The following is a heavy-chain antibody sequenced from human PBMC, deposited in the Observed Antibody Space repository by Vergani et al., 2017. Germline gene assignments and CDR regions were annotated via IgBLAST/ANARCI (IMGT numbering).Heavy chain of an antibody. CDR3: AKQYFVSGNYLFDY. V-gene: IGHV3-23*01. CDR2: ISGSGVSA. CDR1: EFTFSIYA. Sequence: EVQLLESGGGLVKPGGSLRLTCAASEFTFSIYAMNWVPQAPGKGLEWVSGISGSGVSAYYTDSVKGRFTISRDNSKNMLFLQMNNLRTEDTAIYYCAKQYFVSGNYLFDYWGQGTLVTVSS. J-gene: IGHJ4*02. D-gene: IGHD3-10*01.